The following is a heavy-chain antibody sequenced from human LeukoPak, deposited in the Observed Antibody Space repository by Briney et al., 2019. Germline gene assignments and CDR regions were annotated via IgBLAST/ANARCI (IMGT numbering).Heavy chain of an antibody. CDR1: GFTFSSYA. J-gene: IGHJ4*02. D-gene: IGHD3-3*01. V-gene: IGHV3-23*01. CDR2: ISGSGGST. CDR3: AKEDDETYYDFWSGYYAKVYFDY. Sequence: GGSLRLSCAASGFTFSSYAMSWDRQAPGKGLEWVSAISGSGGSTYYADSVKGRFTISRDNSKNTLYLQMNSLRAEDTAVYYCAKEDDETYYDFWSGYYAKVYFDYWGQGTLVTVSS.